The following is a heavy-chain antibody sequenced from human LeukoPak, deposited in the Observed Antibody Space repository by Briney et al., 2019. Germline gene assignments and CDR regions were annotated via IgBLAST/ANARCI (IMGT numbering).Heavy chain of an antibody. D-gene: IGHD6-19*01. Sequence: GGSLRLSCAASGFTFSSYWMSWVRQAPGKGLEWVANIRQDGSEKYYVDSVKGRFTISRDNAKNSLYLQMNSLRAEDTAVYYCAREGSSGWFRTDAFDIWGQGTMVTVSS. CDR2: IRQDGSEK. CDR3: AREGSSGWFRTDAFDI. CDR1: GFTFSSYW. V-gene: IGHV3-7*01. J-gene: IGHJ3*02.